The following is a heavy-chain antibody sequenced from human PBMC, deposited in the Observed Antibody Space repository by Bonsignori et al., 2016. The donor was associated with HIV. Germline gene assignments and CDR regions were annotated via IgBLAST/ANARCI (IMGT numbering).Heavy chain of an antibody. J-gene: IGHJ4*02. Sequence: WIRQPPGKGLEWIGYISHSGNTNYSPALKSRVSISVDTSKNQISLKLTSATATDSAFYYCARGTVFGVVLLWGQGTLVTVSS. V-gene: IGHV4-59*01. CDR3: ARGTVFGVVLL. D-gene: IGHD3-3*01. CDR2: ISHSGNT.